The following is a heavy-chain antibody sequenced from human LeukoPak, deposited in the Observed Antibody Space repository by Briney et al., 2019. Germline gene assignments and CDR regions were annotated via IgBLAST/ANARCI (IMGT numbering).Heavy chain of an antibody. CDR3: ARARSGPYGSGSLDAFDI. D-gene: IGHD3-10*01. CDR2: IIPMFDTA. CDR1: GGTFSSYP. Sequence: GASVKVFCKASGGTFSSYPISWVRQAPGQGLEWRGGIIPMFDTADFAQKFQGRVTITADTSTSTAYMQLSSLRSEDTAVYYCARARSGPYGSGSLDAFDIWGQGTMVTVSS. J-gene: IGHJ3*02. V-gene: IGHV1-69*06.